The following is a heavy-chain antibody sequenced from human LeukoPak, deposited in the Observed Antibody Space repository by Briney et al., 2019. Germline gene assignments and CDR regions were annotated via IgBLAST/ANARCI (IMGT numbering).Heavy chain of an antibody. CDR2: INHSGST. J-gene: IGHJ3*02. CDR1: GGSINSYY. V-gene: IGHV4-34*01. Sequence: SETLSLTCTVSGGSINSYYWSWIRQPPGKGLEWIGEINHSGSTNYNPSLKSRVTISVDTSKNRFSLKLSSVTAADTAVYYCARAGTLKMTTVTTVDAFDIWGQGTMVTVSS. D-gene: IGHD4-17*01. CDR3: ARAGTLKMTTVTTVDAFDI.